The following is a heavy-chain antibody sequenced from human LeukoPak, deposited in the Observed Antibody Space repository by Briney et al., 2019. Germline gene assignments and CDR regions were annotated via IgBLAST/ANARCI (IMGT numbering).Heavy chain of an antibody. D-gene: IGHD6-13*01. CDR3: ARDSSSTHYFDY. CDR2: ISAYNGNT. Sequence: GASVKVSCKASGYTFTSYGISWVRQAPGQGLEWMGWISAYNGNTNYAQKFQGRVTITADESTSTAYMELSSLRSEDTAVYYCARDSSSTHYFDYWGQGTLVTVSS. CDR1: GYTFTSYG. V-gene: IGHV1-18*01. J-gene: IGHJ4*02.